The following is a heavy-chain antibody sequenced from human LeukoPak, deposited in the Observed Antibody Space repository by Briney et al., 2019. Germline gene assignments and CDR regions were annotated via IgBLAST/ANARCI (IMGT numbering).Heavy chain of an antibody. V-gene: IGHV1-69*05. D-gene: IGHD3-9*01. CDR3: ARGHFDWLFPDY. J-gene: IGHJ4*02. Sequence: SVKVSCKASGGTFSSYAISWVRQAPGQGLEWMGRIIPIFGTANYAQRFQGRVTITTDESTSTAYMELSSLRSEDTAVYYCARGHFDWLFPDYWGQGTLVTVSS. CDR2: IIPIFGTA. CDR1: GGTFSSYA.